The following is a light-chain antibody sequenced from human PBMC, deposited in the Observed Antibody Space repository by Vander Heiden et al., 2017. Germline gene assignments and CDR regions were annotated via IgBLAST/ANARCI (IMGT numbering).Light chain of an antibody. CDR2: DVN. CDR3: SSYTSSSAYVL. J-gene: IGLJ2*01. CDR1: SSDVGGSKF. Sequence: QSALTQPASVSGSPGQSLAISCTGTSSDVGGSKFVAWYQQHAGKAPKLMIYDVNSRPSGVSDRFSGSKSANTASLTISGLQAEDEADYYCSSYTSSSAYVLFGGGTKLTVL. V-gene: IGLV2-14*03.